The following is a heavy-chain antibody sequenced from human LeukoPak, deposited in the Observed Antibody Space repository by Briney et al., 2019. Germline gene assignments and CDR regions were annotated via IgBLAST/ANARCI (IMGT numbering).Heavy chain of an antibody. J-gene: IGHJ4*02. CDR3: TRWDDLFLIDF. CDR1: GFTFSSYR. Sequence: GGSLRLSCAVSGFTFSSYRMSWVRQAPGKGLEWVSSISTSSSSKYYADSVKGRFTVSRDNAKNSLDLQMNSLRAEDTAVYYCTRWDDLFLIDFWGQGTLVTVSS. V-gene: IGHV3-21*01. D-gene: IGHD3-9*01. CDR2: ISTSSSSK.